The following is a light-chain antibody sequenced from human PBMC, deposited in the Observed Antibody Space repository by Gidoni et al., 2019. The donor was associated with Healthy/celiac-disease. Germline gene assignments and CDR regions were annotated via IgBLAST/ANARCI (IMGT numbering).Light chain of an antibody. CDR1: QSISSY. CDR3: QQSYSTPPT. V-gene: IGKV1-39*01. Sequence: DIQMTQSPSSLSASVGDRVTITCRASQSISSYLNWYQQKPGKAPKLLIYAASSLQSGVPSRFSGSGSGTDFTLTISSLKPEDFATYYCQQSYSTPPTLGQGTKVEIK. CDR2: AAS. J-gene: IGKJ1*01.